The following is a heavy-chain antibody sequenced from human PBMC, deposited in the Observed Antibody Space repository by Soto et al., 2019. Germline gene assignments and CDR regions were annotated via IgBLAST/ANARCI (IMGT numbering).Heavy chain of an antibody. CDR1: GGSINDFY. CDR3: ARVGGVAARTFDY. D-gene: IGHD6-6*01. CDR2: IYYSGST. V-gene: IGHV4-59*01. J-gene: IGHJ4*02. Sequence: LSLTCTVSGGSINDFYWSWIRQPPGKGLEWIGYIYYSGSTDYNPSLKGRVTISVDTSKNQFSLKLRSVTAADTAVYYCARVGGVAARTFDYWGQGTLVTVSS.